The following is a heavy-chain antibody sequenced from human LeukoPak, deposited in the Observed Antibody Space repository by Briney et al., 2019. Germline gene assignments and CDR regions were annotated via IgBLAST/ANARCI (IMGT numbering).Heavy chain of an antibody. CDR1: GGSVSSGSYY. CDR3: AKNHYDSSGYEYYFDY. D-gene: IGHD3-22*01. CDR2: ISGSGGST. Sequence: PSETLSLTCTVSGGSVSSGSYYWSWIRQPPGKGLEWVSAISGSGGSTYYADSVKGRFTISRDNSKNTLYLQMNSLRAEDTAVYYCAKNHYDSSGYEYYFDYWGQGTLVTVSS. V-gene: IGHV3-23*01. J-gene: IGHJ4*02.